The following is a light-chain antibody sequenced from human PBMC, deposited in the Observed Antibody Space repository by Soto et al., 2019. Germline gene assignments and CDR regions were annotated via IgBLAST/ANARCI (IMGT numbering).Light chain of an antibody. CDR1: QSISNW. Sequence: DIQMTQSPSTLSASIGDRVTLTCRASQSISNWLAWYQHKPGKAPKLLIYDASSLESGVPSRFSGSGSGTEFTLTISSLQPDDFATYYCQQYNSYSLLTFGGGTKVEIK. J-gene: IGKJ4*01. CDR2: DAS. CDR3: QQYNSYSLLT. V-gene: IGKV1-5*01.